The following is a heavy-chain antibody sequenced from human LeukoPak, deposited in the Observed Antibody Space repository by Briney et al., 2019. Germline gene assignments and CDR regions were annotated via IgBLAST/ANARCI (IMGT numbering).Heavy chain of an antibody. CDR1: GSTLTELS. CDR3: ATAFPSSGSVYTLFDY. D-gene: IGHD1-26*01. CDR2: FHPEDGET. V-gene: IGHV1-24*01. Sequence: ASVKVSCKVSGSTLTELSMHWVRQAPGKGLEWMGGFHPEDGETIYAQKFQGRVTMTEDTSTDTAYMELSSLRSEDTAVYYCATAFPSSGSVYTLFDYWGQGTLVTVSS. J-gene: IGHJ4*02.